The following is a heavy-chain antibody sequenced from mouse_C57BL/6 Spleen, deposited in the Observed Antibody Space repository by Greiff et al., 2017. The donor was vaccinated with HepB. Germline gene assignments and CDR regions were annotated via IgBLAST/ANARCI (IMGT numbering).Heavy chain of an antibody. CDR1: GYTFTEYT. D-gene: IGHD2-4*01. V-gene: IGHV1-62-2*01. CDR3: ARQSDYDPYYYAMDY. Sequence: VQRVESGAELVKPGASVKLSCKASGYTFTEYTIHWVKQRSGQGLEWIGWFYPGSGSIKYNEKFKDKATLTADKSSSTVYMELSRLTSEDSAVYFCARQSDYDPYYYAMDYWGQGTSVTVSS. J-gene: IGHJ4*01. CDR2: FYPGSGSI.